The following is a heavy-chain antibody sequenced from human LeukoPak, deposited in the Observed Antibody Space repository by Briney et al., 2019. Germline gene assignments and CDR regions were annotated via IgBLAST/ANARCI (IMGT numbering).Heavy chain of an antibody. CDR1: GFTFSSYG. J-gene: IGHJ4*02. CDR2: IRHDGSNK. V-gene: IGHV3-30*02. CDR3: AKDLTGEPGLDY. D-gene: IGHD7-27*01. Sequence: GGSLRLSCAASGFTFSSYGMHWVRQAPGKGLEWVAFIRHDGSNKYYADSVKGRFTISRDNSKNTLYLQMNSLRAEDTAVYYCAKDLTGEPGLDYWGQGTLVTVSS.